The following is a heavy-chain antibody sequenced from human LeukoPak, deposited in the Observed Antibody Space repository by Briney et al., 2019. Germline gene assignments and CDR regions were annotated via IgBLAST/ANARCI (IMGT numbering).Heavy chain of an antibody. CDR3: ARGLPYRLAVVPAAARRAYYFDY. D-gene: IGHD2-2*01. CDR1: GGSISSYY. CDR2: IYTSGST. J-gene: IGHJ4*02. Sequence: SETLSLTCTVSGGSISSYYWSWIRQPAGKGLEWIGRIYTSGSTNYNPSLKSRVTISVDTSKNQFSLKLSSVTAADTAVYYCARGLPYRLAVVPAAARRAYYFDYWGQGTLVTVSS. V-gene: IGHV4-4*07.